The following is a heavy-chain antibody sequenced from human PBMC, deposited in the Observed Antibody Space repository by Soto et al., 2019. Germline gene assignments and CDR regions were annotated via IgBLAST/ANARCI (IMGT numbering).Heavy chain of an antibody. Sequence: PGESLKISCKGSGYIFTNYWIGWVRQMPGKGLELRGIIYPGDSDTRYSPSIQGQVTISVDKSVSTAYLQWSSLKASDTAMYYCARHPYVDYDAMYVWGQGTMVTVSS. CDR2: IYPGDSDT. D-gene: IGHD3-16*01. V-gene: IGHV5-51*01. CDR1: GYIFTNYW. J-gene: IGHJ6*02. CDR3: ARHPYVDYDAMYV.